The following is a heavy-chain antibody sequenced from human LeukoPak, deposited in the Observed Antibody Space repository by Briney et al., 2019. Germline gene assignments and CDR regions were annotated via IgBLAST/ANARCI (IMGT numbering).Heavy chain of an antibody. V-gene: IGHV4-59*01. J-gene: IGHJ4*02. CDR3: ARSSESYDSSGYYSYYFDY. CDR2: IYYSGST. D-gene: IGHD3-22*01. CDR1: DGSISSYY. Sequence: PSETLSLTCTVSDGSISSYYWSWIRLPPGKGLEWIGYIYYSGSTNYNPSLRSRVTISVDTSKNQFSLKLSSVTAADTAVYYCARSSESYDSSGYYSYYFDYWGQGTLVTVSS.